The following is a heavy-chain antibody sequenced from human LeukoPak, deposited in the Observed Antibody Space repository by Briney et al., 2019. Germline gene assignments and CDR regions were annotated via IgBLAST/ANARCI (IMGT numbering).Heavy chain of an antibody. V-gene: IGHV4-39*07. CDR1: GGSIRSTTYY. CDR2: IYYSGST. D-gene: IGHD3-16*01. J-gene: IGHJ3*02. Sequence: PSETLSLTCTVSGGSIRSTTYYWGWIRQPPGKGLEWIGSIYYSGSTYYNPSLKSRVTISVDTSKNQFSLKLSSVTAADTAVYYCARPKLGPRGAFDIWGQGTMVTVSS. CDR3: ARPKLGPRGAFDI.